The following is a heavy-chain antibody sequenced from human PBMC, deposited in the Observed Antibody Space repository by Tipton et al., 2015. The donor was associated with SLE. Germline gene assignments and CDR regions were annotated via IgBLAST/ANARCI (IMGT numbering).Heavy chain of an antibody. CDR1: GGSISSSSYY. CDR3: ARDPYRLGDYYYYGMDV. Sequence: TLSLTCAVSGGSISSSSYYWGWIRQPPGKGLEWIGEINHSGSTNYNPSLKSRVTISVDTSKNQFSLKLSSVTAADTAVYYCARDPYRLGDYYYYGMDVWGQGTTVTVSS. D-gene: IGHD3-16*01. CDR2: INHSGST. J-gene: IGHJ6*02. V-gene: IGHV4-39*07.